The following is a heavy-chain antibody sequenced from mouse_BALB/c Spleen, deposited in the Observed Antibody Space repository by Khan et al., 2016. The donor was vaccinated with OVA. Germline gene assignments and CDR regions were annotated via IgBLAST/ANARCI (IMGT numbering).Heavy chain of an antibody. D-gene: IGHD2-13*01. J-gene: IGHJ1*01. CDR1: GYSITSGYY. CDR2: ISYDGNN. Sequence: EVQLQESGPGLVKPSQSLSLTCSVTGYSITSGYYWNWIRQFPGNTLEWMGYISYDGNNHYSPSLKNRISITRDTPKNQFFLKLNSLTTEDTSTYYCARGGDYFFDVGGAGTTVTVSA. CDR3: ARGGDYFFDV. V-gene: IGHV3-6*02.